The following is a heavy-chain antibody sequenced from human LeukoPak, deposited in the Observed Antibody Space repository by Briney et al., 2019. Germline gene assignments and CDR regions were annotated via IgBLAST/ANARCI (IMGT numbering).Heavy chain of an antibody. D-gene: IGHD2-15*01. V-gene: IGHV4-39*01. Sequence: SETLSLTCTVSGGSISSSSYYWGWIRQPPGKGLEWIGSIYYSGSTYYNPSLKSRVTISVDTSKNQFSLKLSSVTAADTAVYYCARHSGYCSGGSCDYWFDYWGQGTLVTVSS. J-gene: IGHJ4*02. CDR2: IYYSGST. CDR1: GGSISSSSYY. CDR3: ARHSGYCSGGSCDYWFDY.